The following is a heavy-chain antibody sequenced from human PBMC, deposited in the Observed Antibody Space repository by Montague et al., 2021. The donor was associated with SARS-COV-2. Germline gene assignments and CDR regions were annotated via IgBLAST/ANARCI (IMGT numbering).Heavy chain of an antibody. CDR1: GASVGSFD. CDR2: FNSGGST. Sequence: SETLSLTCTVYGASVGSFDWAWIRQSPGKGLEWIGGFNSGGSTDYNPSLKSRATISRDTSKNQFSLKVRSVTAADTAVYYCARETMTADAFDIWGQGTMATVSP. V-gene: IGHV4-34*11. D-gene: IGHD1-14*01. CDR3: ARETMTADAFDI. J-gene: IGHJ3*02.